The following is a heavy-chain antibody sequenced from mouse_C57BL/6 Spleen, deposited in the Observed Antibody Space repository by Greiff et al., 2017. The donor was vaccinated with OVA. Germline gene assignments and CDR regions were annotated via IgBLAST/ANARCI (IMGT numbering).Heavy chain of an antibody. CDR2: IRSKSNNYAT. CDR1: GFSFNTYA. Sequence: EVQRVESGGGLVQPKGSLKLSCAASGFSFNTYAMNWVRQAPGKGLEWVARIRSKSNNYATYYADSVKDRFTISRDDSESMLYLQMNNLKTEDTAMYYCVRQDYWFAYWGQGTLVTVSA. J-gene: IGHJ3*01. V-gene: IGHV10-1*01. D-gene: IGHD2-4*01. CDR3: VRQDYWFAY.